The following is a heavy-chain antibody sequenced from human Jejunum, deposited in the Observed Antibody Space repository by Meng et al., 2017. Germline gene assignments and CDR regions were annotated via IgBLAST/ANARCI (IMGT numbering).Heavy chain of an antibody. D-gene: IGHD5-24*01. CDR1: GLTFNSFW. CDR2: ISADGSST. J-gene: IGHJ4*02. CDR3: TRGADGYGRFDY. Sequence: EVQLVESGAGLVQPGASLRLPCAASGLTFNSFWMHWVRQDPGKGLVWLSRISADGSSTSYADSVKGRFTISRDNAKNTLFLQMQSLRVDDTAVYYCTRGADGYGRFDYWGQGTLVTVLL. V-gene: IGHV3-74*01.